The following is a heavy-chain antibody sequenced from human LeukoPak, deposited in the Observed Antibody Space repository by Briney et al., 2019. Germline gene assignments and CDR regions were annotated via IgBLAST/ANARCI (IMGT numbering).Heavy chain of an antibody. D-gene: IGHD2-2*01. V-gene: IGHV3-48*03. CDR2: ISSSGSTI. CDR1: GFTFSSYE. J-gene: IGHJ6*02. CDR3: ARDRFVVVPAASAYYYGMDV. Sequence: PGGSLRLSCAASGFTFSSYEMNWVRQAPGKGLEWVSYISSSGSTIYYADSVKGRFTISRDTAKNSLYLQMNSLRAEDTAVYYCARDRFVVVPAASAYYYGMDVWGQGTTVTVSS.